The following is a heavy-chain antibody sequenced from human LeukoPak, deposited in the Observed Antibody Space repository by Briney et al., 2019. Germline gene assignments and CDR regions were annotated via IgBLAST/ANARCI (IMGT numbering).Heavy chain of an antibody. CDR3: ATSIAVAGTLPDY. D-gene: IGHD6-19*01. CDR2: IYYSGST. J-gene: IGHJ4*02. V-gene: IGHV4-39*01. Sequence: PSETLSLTCTVSGGSISSSSYYWGWIRQPPGKGLEWIGSIYYSGSTYYNPSLKSRVTISADTSKNQFSLKLSSVTAADTAVYYCATSIAVAGTLPDYWGQGTLVTVSS. CDR1: GGSISSSSYY.